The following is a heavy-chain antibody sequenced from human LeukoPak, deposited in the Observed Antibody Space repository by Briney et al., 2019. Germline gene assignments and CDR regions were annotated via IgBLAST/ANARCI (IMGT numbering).Heavy chain of an antibody. CDR3: AAYDTWGFDY. D-gene: IGHD5-12*01. J-gene: IGHJ4*02. Sequence: PSETLSLTCTVTGGSISSSSYYWGWIRQPPGKGLEWIGSIYYSGSTYYNPSLKGRVTISVDTSKNQFSLKLSSVTAADTAVYYCAAYDTWGFDYWGQGTLVTVSS. V-gene: IGHV4-39*07. CDR2: IYYSGST. CDR1: GGSISSSSYY.